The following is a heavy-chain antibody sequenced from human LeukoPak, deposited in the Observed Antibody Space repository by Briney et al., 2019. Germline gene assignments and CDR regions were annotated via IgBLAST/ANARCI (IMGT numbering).Heavy chain of an antibody. CDR2: IIPILGIA. J-gene: IGHJ4*02. CDR3: AGEYDDISH. V-gene: IGHV1-69*04. Sequence: ASVKVSCKASGGTFSSYAISWVRQAPGQGLEWMGRIIPILGIANYAQKFQGRVTITADTSTNTASMELSSLTSEDTGVYYCAGEYDDISHWGQGTLVTVAS. CDR1: GGTFSSYA. D-gene: IGHD3-9*01.